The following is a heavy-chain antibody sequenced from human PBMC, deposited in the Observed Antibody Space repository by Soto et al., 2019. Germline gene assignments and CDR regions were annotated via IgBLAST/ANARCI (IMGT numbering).Heavy chain of an antibody. J-gene: IGHJ3*02. V-gene: IGHV1-69*06. Sequence: SVKVSCKASGGTFSSYAISWVRQAPGQGLEWMGGIIPIFGTANYAQKFQGRVTITADKSTSTAYMELSSLRSEDTAVYYCARSDGYNWNYQDAFDIWGQGTMVTVS. CDR3: ARSDGYNWNYQDAFDI. D-gene: IGHD1-7*01. CDR2: IIPIFGTA. CDR1: GGTFSSYA.